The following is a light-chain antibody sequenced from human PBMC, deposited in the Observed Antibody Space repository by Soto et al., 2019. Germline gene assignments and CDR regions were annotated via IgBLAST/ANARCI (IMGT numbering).Light chain of an antibody. CDR1: SGHSSYA. CDR3: QTGGTGVDV. J-gene: IGLJ1*01. V-gene: IGLV4-69*01. Sequence: QSVLTQSPSASASLGASVKLTCTLSSGHSSYAIAWHQQQPEKGPRYLMKLNSDGSHSKGDGIPDRFSGSSSGAERYLTISSLQSGDEADYYCQTGGTGVDVFGTGTKLTVL. CDR2: LNSDGSH.